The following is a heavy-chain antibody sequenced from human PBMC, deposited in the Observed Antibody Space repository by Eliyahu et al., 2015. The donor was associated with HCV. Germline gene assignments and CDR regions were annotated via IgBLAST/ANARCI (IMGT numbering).Heavy chain of an antibody. CDR1: GYSFTSYW. CDR2: SDPSDSYI. Sequence: EVQLVQSGTEVKKPGESLRISCKGSGYSFTSYWITWVRQMPGKGLEWMGRSDPSDSYINYSPSFQGHVTMSADKYISTAYLQWSSLKASDSAMYYCARISINNPHYYGMDVWGQGTTVTVSS. CDR3: ARISINNPHYYGMDV. D-gene: IGHD1-14*01. J-gene: IGHJ6*02. V-gene: IGHV5-10-1*03.